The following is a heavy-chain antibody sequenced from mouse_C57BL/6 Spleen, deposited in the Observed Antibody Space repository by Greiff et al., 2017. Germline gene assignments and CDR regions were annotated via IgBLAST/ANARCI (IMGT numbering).Heavy chain of an antibody. CDR3: TRGDGTWFAY. Sequence: VQLVESGAELVRPGASVTLSCKASGYTFTDYEMHWVKQTPVHGLEWIGAIDPETGGTAYNQKFKGKAILTADKSSSTAYMELRSLTSEDSAVYYCTRGDGTWFAYWGQGTLVTVSA. CDR1: GYTFTDYE. V-gene: IGHV1-15*01. D-gene: IGHD1-1*01. CDR2: IDPETGGT. J-gene: IGHJ3*01.